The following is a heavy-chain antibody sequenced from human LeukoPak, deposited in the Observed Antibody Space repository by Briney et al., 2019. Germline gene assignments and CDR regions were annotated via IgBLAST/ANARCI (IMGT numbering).Heavy chain of an antibody. CDR2: IYYSGST. V-gene: IGHV4-61*01. Sequence: PSQTLSLTCTVSGGSISSGSYYWSWIRQPPGKELEWIGYIYYSGSTNYNPSLKCRVTISVDTSKNQFSLKLSSVTAADTAVYYCARRGAAGTQRGLDPWGQGTLVTVSS. CDR1: GGSISSGSYY. J-gene: IGHJ5*02. D-gene: IGHD6-13*01. CDR3: ARRGAAGTQRGLDP.